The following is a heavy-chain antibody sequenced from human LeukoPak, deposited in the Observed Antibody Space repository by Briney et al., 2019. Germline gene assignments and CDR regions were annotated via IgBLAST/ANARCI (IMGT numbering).Heavy chain of an antibody. CDR2: IYYSGST. CDR3: ARERQRYKDNWFNP. J-gene: IGHJ5*02. CDR1: GGSISSGGYY. V-gene: IGHV4-31*03. Sequence: PSETLSLTCTVSGGSISSGGYYWSWIRQHPGTGLEWIGYIYYSGSTYYNPSLKSRVTISVDTSKNQFSLKLSSVTAADTAVYYCARERQRYKDNWFNPWGQGTLVTVSS. D-gene: IGHD1-14*01.